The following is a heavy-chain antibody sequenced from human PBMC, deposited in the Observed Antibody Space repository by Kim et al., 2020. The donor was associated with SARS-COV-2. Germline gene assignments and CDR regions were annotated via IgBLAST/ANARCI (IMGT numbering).Heavy chain of an antibody. CDR1: GFTFSSYW. V-gene: IGHV3-7*01. Sequence: GGSLRLSCAASGFTFSSYWMSWVRQAPGKGLEWVANIKQDGSEKYYVDSVKGRFTISRDNAKNSLYLQMNSLRAEDTAVYYCARAGPRIAAAWYFDLWGRGTLVTVSS. CDR2: IKQDGSEK. J-gene: IGHJ2*01. D-gene: IGHD6-13*01. CDR3: ARAGPRIAAAWYFDL.